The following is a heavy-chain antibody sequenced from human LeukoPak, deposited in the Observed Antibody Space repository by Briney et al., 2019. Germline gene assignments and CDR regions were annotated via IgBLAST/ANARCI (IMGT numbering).Heavy chain of an antibody. CDR2: ISRSGSTI. J-gene: IGHJ4*02. D-gene: IGHD3-22*01. CDR1: GFTLSDYY. Sequence: PGGSLRLSCVASGFTLSDYYMSWIRQAPGKGLEWISFISRSGSTIYYAASVKGRFTISRDNAKNSLYLQMNTLRAEDTAVYYCARDRHKYNYDSGGYPPYWGQGTLVTVSS. V-gene: IGHV3-11*04. CDR3: ARDRHKYNYDSGGYPPY.